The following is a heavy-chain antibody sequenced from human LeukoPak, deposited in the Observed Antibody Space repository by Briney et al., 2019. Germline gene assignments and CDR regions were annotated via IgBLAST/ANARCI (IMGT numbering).Heavy chain of an antibody. V-gene: IGHV3-23*01. Sequence: GGSLRLSCAASGFTFSNYAMSWVRQAPGKGLEWVSLIGGSGNNIYYADSVKGRFTISRDNSKNSLYLQMNSLRAEDTAVYYCARGSTSTWYDYWGQGILVTVSS. CDR2: IGGSGNNI. J-gene: IGHJ4*02. CDR1: GFTFSNYA. CDR3: ARGSTSTWYDY. D-gene: IGHD6-13*01.